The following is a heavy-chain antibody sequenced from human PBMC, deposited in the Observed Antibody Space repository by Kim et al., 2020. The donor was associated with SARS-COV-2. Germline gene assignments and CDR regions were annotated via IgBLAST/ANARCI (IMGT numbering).Heavy chain of an antibody. CDR3: ARGRQATSGIDY. J-gene: IGHJ4*02. Sequence: GGSLRLSCAASGFTFSSYEMNWVRQAPGKGLEWVSYISSSGSTIYYADSVKGRFTISRDNAKNSLYLQMNSLRAEDTAVYYCARGRQATSGIDYWGQGTLVTVSS. D-gene: IGHD3-10*01. CDR2: ISSSGSTI. CDR1: GFTFSSYE. V-gene: IGHV3-48*03.